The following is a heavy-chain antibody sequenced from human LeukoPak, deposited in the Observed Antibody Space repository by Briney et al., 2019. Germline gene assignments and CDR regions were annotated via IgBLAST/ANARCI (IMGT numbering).Heavy chain of an antibody. V-gene: IGHV4-61*03. CDR1: GVSVRSGSYY. CDR2: IYYSGST. Sequence: PSETLSLTCAVSGVSVRSGSYYWSWIRQPPGKGLEWIAYIYYSGSTDYNPSLKSRATISVDASKNHFSLKLSSVTAADTAVYYCTGGPNYYYFDYWGQGSLVTVSS. J-gene: IGHJ4*02. CDR3: TGGPNYYYFDY. D-gene: IGHD3-10*01.